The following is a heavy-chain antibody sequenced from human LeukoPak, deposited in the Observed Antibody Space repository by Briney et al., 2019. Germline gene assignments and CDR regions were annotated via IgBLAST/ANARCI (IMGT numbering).Heavy chain of an antibody. Sequence: GGSLRLSCAASGFTFDDYAMHWVRQAPGKGLEWVSGISWNSGSIGYADSVKGRFTISRDNAKNSLYLQMSSLRAEDTAVYYCARGFFYYWGQGTLVTVSS. V-gene: IGHV3-9*01. J-gene: IGHJ4*02. CDR3: ARGFFYY. CDR2: ISWNSGSI. CDR1: GFTFDDYA.